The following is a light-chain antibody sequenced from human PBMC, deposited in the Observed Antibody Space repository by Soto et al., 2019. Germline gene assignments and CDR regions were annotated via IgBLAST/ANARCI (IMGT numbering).Light chain of an antibody. J-gene: IGLJ3*02. Sequence: QSVLTQPASVSGSPGQSITISCTGTSNDVGGYNYVSWYQQHPGKAPQLIIYEVSNRPSGVSHRFSGSKSGDTASLTISGLQAEDGAYYYCSSYTAFRTWVFCGGTQLTVL. V-gene: IGLV2-14*01. CDR1: SNDVGGYNY. CDR2: EVS. CDR3: SSYTAFRTWV.